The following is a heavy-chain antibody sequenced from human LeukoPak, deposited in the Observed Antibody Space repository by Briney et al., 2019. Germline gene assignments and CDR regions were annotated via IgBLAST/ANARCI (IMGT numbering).Heavy chain of an antibody. CDR1: GDSINSGGFY. CDR2: IHQSGIT. J-gene: IGHJ5*02. V-gene: IGHV4-30-2*01. Sequence: SETLSLTCNVSGDSINSGGFYWNWIRQPPGKCLEWIAYIHQSGITVSNPSLKSRLTLSLDASKNQFSLRLTSVTVADTAVYYCARDLEYCSTTSCFTWGQGTLVTVSS. D-gene: IGHD2-2*01. CDR3: ARDLEYCSTTSCFT.